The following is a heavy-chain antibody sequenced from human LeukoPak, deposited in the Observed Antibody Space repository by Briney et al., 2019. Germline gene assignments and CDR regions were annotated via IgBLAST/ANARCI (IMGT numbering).Heavy chain of an antibody. V-gene: IGHV3-23*01. J-gene: IGHJ3*02. CDR1: GFTFSSYA. Sequence: VGSLRLSCAASGFTFSSYAMSWVRQAPGKGLEWVSAICGSGGSTYYADSVKGRFTISRDNSKNTLYLQMNSLRAEDTAVYYCAKTTHYDFWSDDAFDIWGQGTMVTVSS. CDR2: ICGSGGST. CDR3: AKTTHYDFWSDDAFDI. D-gene: IGHD3-3*01.